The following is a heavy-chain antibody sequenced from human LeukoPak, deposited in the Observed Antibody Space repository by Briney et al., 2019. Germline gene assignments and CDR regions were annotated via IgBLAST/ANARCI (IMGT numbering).Heavy chain of an antibody. J-gene: IGHJ4*02. D-gene: IGHD6-13*01. CDR1: GFTFTSYG. Sequence: PGGSVRLACAAAGFTFTSYGMHWVRRAPGKGLEWVAVIWYDGSNKYYADSVKGRFTISRDNSKSSLYLQMTSLRAEATAVYYCARDTGIAAAGTADYWGQGTLVTVSS. V-gene: IGHV3-33*01. CDR3: ARDTGIAAAGTADY. CDR2: IWYDGSNK.